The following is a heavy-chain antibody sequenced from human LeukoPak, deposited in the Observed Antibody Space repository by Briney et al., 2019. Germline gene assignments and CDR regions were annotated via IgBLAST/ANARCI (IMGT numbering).Heavy chain of an antibody. Sequence: GRSPRLSCAASGFTFSGHAMHWVRQAPGKGLECLAVTSYDGSNKYYADSVKGRFTISRDNSKNTVYLQMNSLRAEDTALYYCARDKAPSHIAVLDYWGQGTLVTVSS. CDR1: GFTFSGHA. J-gene: IGHJ4*02. CDR2: TSYDGSNK. CDR3: ARDKAPSHIAVLDY. V-gene: IGHV3-30*04. D-gene: IGHD5-12*01.